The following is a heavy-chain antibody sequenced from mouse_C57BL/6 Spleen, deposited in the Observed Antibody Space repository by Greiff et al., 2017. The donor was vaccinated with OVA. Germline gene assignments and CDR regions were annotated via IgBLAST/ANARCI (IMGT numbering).Heavy chain of an antibody. CDR3: ARSGYYYYDY. Sequence: EVKLQESGPELVKPGASVKISCKASGYTFTDYYMNWVKQSHGKSLEWIGDINPNNGGTSYNQKFKGKATLTVDKSSSTAYMELRSLTSEDSAVYYCARSGYYYYDYWGQGTTLTVSS. CDR2: INPNNGGT. J-gene: IGHJ2*01. CDR1: GYTFTDYY. V-gene: IGHV1-26*01. D-gene: IGHD1-1*01.